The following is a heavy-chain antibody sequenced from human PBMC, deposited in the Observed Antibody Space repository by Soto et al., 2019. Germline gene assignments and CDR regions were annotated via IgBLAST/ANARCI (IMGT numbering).Heavy chain of an antibody. J-gene: IGHJ6*02. CDR1: GFTFSDYF. V-gene: IGHV3-11*06. CDR3: ARSRIVNYYFYGMDV. CDR2: ISSSSVYT. D-gene: IGHD3-22*01. Sequence: GGSLRLSCAASGFTFSDYFMSWIRQAPGRGLEWVSYISSSSVYTNLADSVKGRFTISRDNTKNSLYLQMNSLRAEDTAVYYCARSRIVNYYFYGMDVWGQGTTVTVSS.